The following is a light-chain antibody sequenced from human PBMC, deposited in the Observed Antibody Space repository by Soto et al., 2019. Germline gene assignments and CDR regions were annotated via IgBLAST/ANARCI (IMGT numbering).Light chain of an antibody. CDR1: QSVRSW. J-gene: IGKJ1*01. V-gene: IGKV1-5*01. Sequence: DIQMTQSPSTLSASVGDRVTITCRASQSVRSWLAWYQQKPGKAPKFLIYDASTLESGVPSRFSGSGSGTEFTLTISSLQPDDFAVYYCQQHSHWPPWTFGQGTRVEIQ. CDR2: DAS. CDR3: QQHSHWPPWT.